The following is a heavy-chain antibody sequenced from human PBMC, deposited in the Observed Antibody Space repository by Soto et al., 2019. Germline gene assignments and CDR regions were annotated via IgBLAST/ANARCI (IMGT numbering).Heavy chain of an antibody. CDR3: ARILYGSGCYYPGACDI. Sequence: QVQLQESGPGLVKPSETLSLTCTVSGGSVSSGSYYWSWIRQPPGKRLEWIGYIYYRGSTNYNPSLKRRVTLSVDTSKNQFSLTMSSVTAADTAVYYCARILYGSGCYYPGACDIWGQGTMVTVSS. V-gene: IGHV4-61*01. J-gene: IGHJ3*02. CDR2: IYYRGST. D-gene: IGHD3-10*01. CDR1: GGSVSSGSYY.